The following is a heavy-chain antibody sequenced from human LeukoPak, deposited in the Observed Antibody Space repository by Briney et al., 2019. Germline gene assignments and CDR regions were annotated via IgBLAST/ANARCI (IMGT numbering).Heavy chain of an antibody. Sequence: GGSLRLSCAASGFTYRNAWMSWVRQAPGKGREWVGRIKSNTDSETTDYAAPVKGRFTISRYDSKNTLSLQMNSLRTEDTAVYYCTTRIARYCSGGSCYSGYYFDSWGQGTLVTVSS. CDR1: GFTYRNAW. D-gene: IGHD2-15*01. V-gene: IGHV3-15*01. CDR3: TTRIARYCSGGSCYSGYYFDS. CDR2: IKSNTDSETT. J-gene: IGHJ4*02.